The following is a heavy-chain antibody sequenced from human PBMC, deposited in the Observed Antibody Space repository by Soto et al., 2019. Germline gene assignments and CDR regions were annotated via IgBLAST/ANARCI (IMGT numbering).Heavy chain of an antibody. CDR3: AGARGYTYGYPIDC. J-gene: IGHJ4*02. CDR2: IYYSGST. V-gene: IGHV4-59*01. Sequence: SETLSLTCTVSGGSISSYYWSWIRQPPGKGLEWIGYIYYSGSTNYNPSLKSRVTISVDTSKNQFSLKLSSVTAADTAVYYCAGARGYTYGYPIDCWGQGTLVTVSS. CDR1: GGSISSYY. D-gene: IGHD5-18*01.